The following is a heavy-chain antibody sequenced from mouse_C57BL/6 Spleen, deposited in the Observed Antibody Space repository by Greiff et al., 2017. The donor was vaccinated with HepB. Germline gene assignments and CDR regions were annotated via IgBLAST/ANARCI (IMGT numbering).Heavy chain of an antibody. V-gene: IGHV3-6*01. J-gene: IGHJ3*01. Sequence: EVQLQQSGPGLVKPSQSLSLTCSVTGYSITSGYYWNWIRQFPGNKLEWMGYISYDGSNNYNPSLKNRISITRDTSKNQFFLKLNSVTTEDTATYYCAPALDSSGAWFAYWGQGTLVTVSA. D-gene: IGHD3-2*02. CDR1: GYSITSGYY. CDR2: ISYDGSN. CDR3: APALDSSGAWFAY.